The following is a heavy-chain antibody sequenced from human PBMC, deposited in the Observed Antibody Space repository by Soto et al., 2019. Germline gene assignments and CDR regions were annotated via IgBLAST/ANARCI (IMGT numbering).Heavy chain of an antibody. D-gene: IGHD4-17*01. J-gene: IGHJ3*02. CDR2: IYSSGSA. CDR1: GGSISGYY. V-gene: IGHV4-59*08. Sequence: PSETLSLTCTVSGGSISGYYWSWIRQPPGKRLEWIGYIYSSGSANYNPSLKSRVTMSVDAANNQFSLKPSSVTAADTAVYHCARHRSLDIRRPFDIWGQGTMVTVSS. CDR3: ARHRSLDIRRPFDI.